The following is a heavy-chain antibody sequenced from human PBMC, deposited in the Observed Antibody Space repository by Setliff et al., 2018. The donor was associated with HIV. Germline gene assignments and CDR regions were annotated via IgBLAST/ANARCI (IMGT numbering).Heavy chain of an antibody. Sequence: PSETMSLTCSVSAGSISSGNYYWNWVRQPAGKGLEWVGHIYTNGSTAYNPSFKRRVTMALDTSKNHFSLNLISVTDADTAVYYCARSGFSSSWYRVNWFDPWGQGILVTVSS. CDR3: ARSGFSSSWYRVNWFDP. CDR2: IYTNGST. CDR1: AGSISSGNYY. J-gene: IGHJ5*02. V-gene: IGHV4-61*09. D-gene: IGHD6-13*01.